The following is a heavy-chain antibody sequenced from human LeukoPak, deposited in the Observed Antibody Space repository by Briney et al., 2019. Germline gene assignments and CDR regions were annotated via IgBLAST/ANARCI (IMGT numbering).Heavy chain of an antibody. CDR3: ARAPDRGYSYAPTLGYYYYMDV. V-gene: IGHV3-30*04. D-gene: IGHD5-18*01. Sequence: GGSLRLSCAASGFTFSSYAMHWVRQAPGKGLEWVAVISYDGSNKYYADSVKGRFTISRDNSKNTLYLQMNSLRAEDTAVYYCARAPDRGYSYAPTLGYYYYMDVWGKGTTVTISS. J-gene: IGHJ6*03. CDR1: GFTFSSYA. CDR2: ISYDGSNK.